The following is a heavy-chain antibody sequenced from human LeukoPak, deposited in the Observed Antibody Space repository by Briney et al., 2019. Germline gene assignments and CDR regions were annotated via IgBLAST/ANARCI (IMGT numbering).Heavy chain of an antibody. J-gene: IGHJ3*02. V-gene: IGHV3-23*01. CDR3: ARESPITIFGVVAHDAFDI. CDR1: GFTFSSYA. CDR2: ISGSGGST. Sequence: GGSLRLSCAASGFTFSSYAMSWVRQAPGKGLEWVSAISGSGGSTYYADSVKGRFTISRDNSKNTLYLQMNSLRAEDTAVYYCARESPITIFGVVAHDAFDIWGQGTMVTVSS. D-gene: IGHD3-3*01.